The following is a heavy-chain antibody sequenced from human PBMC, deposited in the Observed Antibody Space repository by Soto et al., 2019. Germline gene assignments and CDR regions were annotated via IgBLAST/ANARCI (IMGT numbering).Heavy chain of an antibody. CDR1: GSSISSYY. J-gene: IGHJ6*02. CDR2: IYYSGST. CDR3: ARQSILGRRDYYHGMDV. V-gene: IGHV4-39*01. Sequence: PSETLSLTCSVSGSSISSYYWVWIRQPPGKGLEWIGSIYYSGSTYSNPSLKSRVTISADTSKNQFSLKLTSVTAADTAVYYCARQSILGRRDYYHGMDVWGQGTTVTVSS. D-gene: IGHD2-21*01.